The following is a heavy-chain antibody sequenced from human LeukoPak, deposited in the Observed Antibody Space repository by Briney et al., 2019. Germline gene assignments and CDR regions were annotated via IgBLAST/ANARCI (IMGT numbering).Heavy chain of an antibody. CDR3: AKDPYYYGSGSHLNYFDY. CDR2: ISGSGGST. D-gene: IGHD3-10*01. Sequence: PGGSLRLSCAASGFTFSSYAMRWVRQAPGKGLEWVSAISGSGGSTYYADSVKGRFTISRDDSKNTLYLQMNSLRAEDTAVYYCAKDPYYYGSGSHLNYFDYWGQGTLVTVSS. J-gene: IGHJ4*02. V-gene: IGHV3-23*01. CDR1: GFTFSSYA.